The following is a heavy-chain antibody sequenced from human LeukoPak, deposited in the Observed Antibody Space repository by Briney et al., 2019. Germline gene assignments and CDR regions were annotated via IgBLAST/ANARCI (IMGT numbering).Heavy chain of an antibody. D-gene: IGHD3-16*02. V-gene: IGHV3-23*01. CDR2: ISGSGGST. Sequence: GGSLRLSCAASGFTFSSYAMSWVRQAPGKGLEWVSTISGSGGSTYYADSVKGRFTISRDNSKNTLYLQMNSLRAEDTAVYYCAKDHGMITFGGVIVPEYYFDYWGQGTLVTVSS. J-gene: IGHJ4*02. CDR3: AKDHGMITFGGVIVPEYYFDY. CDR1: GFTFSSYA.